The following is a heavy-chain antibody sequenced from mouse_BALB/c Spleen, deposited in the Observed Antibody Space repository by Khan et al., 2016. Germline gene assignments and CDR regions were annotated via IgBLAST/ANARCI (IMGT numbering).Heavy chain of an antibody. CDR1: GYTIGSFW. J-gene: IGHJ1*01. D-gene: IGHD4-1*01. CDR2: ILPVSGLI. Sequence: QVQLKESGAELMKPGASVRISCKATGYTIGSFWIGWVKQRPGHGLEWIGEILPVSGLINYNEKFKGKATFTADTSSNTAYMQLSSLTSEDSAVHYCARRNWGGRYFDVWGAGTTVAVSS. CDR3: ARRNWGGRYFDV. V-gene: IGHV1-9*01.